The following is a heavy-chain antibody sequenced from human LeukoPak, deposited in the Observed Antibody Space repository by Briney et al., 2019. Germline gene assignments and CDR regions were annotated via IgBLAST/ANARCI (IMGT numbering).Heavy chain of an antibody. D-gene: IGHD3-9*01. J-gene: IGHJ4*02. V-gene: IGHV3-15*01. CDR2: IKSKTDGWTT. CDR3: TTEYYDILTGYFPIDY. Sequence: GGSLRLSCAASGFTFSNAWMSWVRQAPGKGLEWVGRIKSKTDGWTTDYAAPVKGRFTISRDDSKNTLYLQMNSLKTEDTAVYYCTTEYYDILTGYFPIDYWGQGTLVTVSS. CDR1: GFTFSNAW.